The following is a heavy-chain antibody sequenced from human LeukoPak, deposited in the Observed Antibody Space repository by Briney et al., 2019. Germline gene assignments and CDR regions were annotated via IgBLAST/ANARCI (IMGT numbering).Heavy chain of an antibody. CDR2: ISTGTYI. CDR1: GFTFSSYS. Sequence: GGSLRLSCAASGFTFSSYSMNWVRQAPGKGLEWISHISTGTYIAYTDSVKGRFTISRDNAKNSLFLQMNSLRAEDTAVYYCTREQDREASATVVGDYWGQGTLVTVSS. CDR3: TREQDREASATVVGDY. V-gene: IGHV3-21*05. J-gene: IGHJ4*02. D-gene: IGHD4-23*01.